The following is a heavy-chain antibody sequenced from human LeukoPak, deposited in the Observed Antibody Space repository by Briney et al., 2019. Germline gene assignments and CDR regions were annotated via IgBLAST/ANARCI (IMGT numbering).Heavy chain of an antibody. CDR2: IYTSGST. D-gene: IGHD3-16*02. V-gene: IGHV4-4*07. CDR1: RGSISSYY. J-gene: IGHJ4*02. CDR3: AREDYDYVWGSYRTHSHFDY. Sequence: SETLSLTCTVSRGSISSYYWSWIRQPAGKGLEWIGRIYTSGSTNYNPSLKSRVTMSVDTSKNQFSLKLSSVTAADTAVYYCAREDYDYVWGSYRTHSHFDYWGQGTLVTVSS.